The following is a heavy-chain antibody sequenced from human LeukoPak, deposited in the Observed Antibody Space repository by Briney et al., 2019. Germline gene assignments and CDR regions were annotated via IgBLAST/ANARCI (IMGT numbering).Heavy chain of an antibody. CDR2: IIPIFGTA. CDR3: ARLAAAGTYSANFDY. J-gene: IGHJ4*02. V-gene: IGHV1-69*05. Sequence: SVKVSCKASGGTFSSYAISWVRQAPGQGLEWMGGIIPIFGTANYAQKFQGRVTITTDESTSTAYMELSSLRSEDTAVYYCARLAAAGTYSANFDYWGQGTLVTVSS. D-gene: IGHD6-13*01. CDR1: GGTFSSYA.